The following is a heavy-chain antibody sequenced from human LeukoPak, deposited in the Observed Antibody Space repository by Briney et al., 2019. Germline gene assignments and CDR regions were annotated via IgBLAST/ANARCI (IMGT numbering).Heavy chain of an antibody. CDR1: GDSVRSSSYF. CDR3: ASSTGSGSYSY. J-gene: IGHJ4*02. V-gene: IGHV4-39*07. D-gene: IGHD3-10*01. Sequence: SETLSLTCTVSGDSVRSSSYFWAWIRQPPGKGLEWIANIYYSGSTYYNPSLKSRVTMSVDTSKNQFSLKLSSVTAADTAVYYCASSTGSGSYSYWGQGTLVTVSS. CDR2: IYYSGST.